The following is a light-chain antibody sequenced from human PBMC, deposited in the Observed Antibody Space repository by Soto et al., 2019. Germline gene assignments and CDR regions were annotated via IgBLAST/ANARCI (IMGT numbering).Light chain of an antibody. Sequence: QSVLTQSPSASGTPGQRVTISCSGSFSNIGSNTVNWSEQLPGTAPQLLIYSNNQPPSGVPDLISGNKSGSSAPLAIRVLQSDDQAYYYYVAWDDSLNCVVFGGGTKLTVL. J-gene: IGLJ2*01. CDR2: SNN. V-gene: IGLV1-44*01. CDR1: FSNIGSNT. CDR3: VAWDDSLNCVV.